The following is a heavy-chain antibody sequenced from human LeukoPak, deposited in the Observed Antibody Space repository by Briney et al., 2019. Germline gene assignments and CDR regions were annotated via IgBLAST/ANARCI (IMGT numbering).Heavy chain of an antibody. J-gene: IGHJ4*02. CDR3: ARGGVYCSSVSCSVDY. CDR1: GFTFGDYA. Sequence: PGGSLRLSCTASGFTFGDYAMSWFRQAPGKGLEWVGFIRSKPYGGTTENAASVKGRFTISRDDSKSIAYLQVNSLKTEDTAVYYCARGGVYCSSVSCSVDYWGQGILVTVSS. D-gene: IGHD2-2*01. V-gene: IGHV3-49*03. CDR2: IRSKPYGGTT.